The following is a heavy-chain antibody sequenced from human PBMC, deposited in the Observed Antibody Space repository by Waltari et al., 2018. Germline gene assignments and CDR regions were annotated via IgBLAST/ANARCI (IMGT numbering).Heavy chain of an antibody. Sequence: QVQLVQSGAEVKKPGSSVKVSCKASGGTFSSYTISWVRQAPGQGLEWMGRIIPILCIANYAQKFQGRGTITADKSTSTAYMELSSLRSEDTAVYYCARGPLDCTNGVCYTIDYWGQGTLVTVSS. CDR1: GGTFSSYT. D-gene: IGHD2-8*01. J-gene: IGHJ4*02. V-gene: IGHV1-69*02. CDR3: ARGPLDCTNGVCYTIDY. CDR2: IIPILCIA.